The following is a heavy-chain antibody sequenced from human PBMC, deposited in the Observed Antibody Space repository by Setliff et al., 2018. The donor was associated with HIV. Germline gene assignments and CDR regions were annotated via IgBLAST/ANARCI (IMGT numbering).Heavy chain of an antibody. CDR2: IGGHGSII. V-gene: IGHV3-48*03. CDR1: GLILSSYE. D-gene: IGHD5-18*01. J-gene: IGHJ6*02. Sequence: GGSLRLSCAASGLILSSYEMNWVRQAPGKGLEWISFIGGHGSIIHYADSVKGRFTISRDNAKNSVYLQMDSLRVEDTTVYYCARKLQPGYGMDVWGQGTTVTVSS. CDR3: ARKLQPGYGMDV.